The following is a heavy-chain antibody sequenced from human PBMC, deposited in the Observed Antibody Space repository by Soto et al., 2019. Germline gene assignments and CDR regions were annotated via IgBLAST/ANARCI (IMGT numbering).Heavy chain of an antibody. CDR2: INAGNGNT. CDR1: GYTFTSYA. J-gene: IGHJ5*02. CDR3: AREAAGMVKLGWFDP. D-gene: IGHD6-13*01. V-gene: IGHV1-3*01. Sequence: GASVKVSCKASGYTFTSYAMHWVRQAPGQRLEWMGWINAGNGNTKYSQKFQGRVTITRDTSASTAYMELSSLRSEDTAVYYCAREAAGMVKLGWFDPWGQGTLVTVSS.